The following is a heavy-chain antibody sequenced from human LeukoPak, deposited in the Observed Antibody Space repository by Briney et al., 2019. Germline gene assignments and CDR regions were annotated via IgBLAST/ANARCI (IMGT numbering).Heavy chain of an antibody. V-gene: IGHV3-48*03. CDR1: GFTFSSYE. Sequence: GGSLRLSCAASGFTFSSYEMNWVRQAPGKGLEWVSYISSSGSTIYNADSVKGRFIISRDNAKNSLYLQMNRLRAEDTAVYYCARTSRSGYSYGLFDYWGQGTLVTVSS. CDR2: ISSSGSTI. J-gene: IGHJ4*02. D-gene: IGHD5-18*01. CDR3: ARTSRSGYSYGLFDY.